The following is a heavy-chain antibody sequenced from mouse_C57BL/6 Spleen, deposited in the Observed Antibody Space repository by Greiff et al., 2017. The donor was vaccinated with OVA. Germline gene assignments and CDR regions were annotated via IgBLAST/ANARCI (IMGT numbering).Heavy chain of an antibody. V-gene: IGHV1-64*01. CDR3: ARVDYDAFDY. J-gene: IGHJ2*01. CDR1: GYTFTSYW. Sequence: QVQLQQPGAELVKPGASVKLSCKASGYTFTSYWMHWVKQRPGQGLEWIGMIHPNSGSTNYNEKFKSKATLTVDKSSSTAYMQLSSLTSEDFAVYYCARVDYDAFDYWGQGTTLTVSS. CDR2: IHPNSGST. D-gene: IGHD2-4*01.